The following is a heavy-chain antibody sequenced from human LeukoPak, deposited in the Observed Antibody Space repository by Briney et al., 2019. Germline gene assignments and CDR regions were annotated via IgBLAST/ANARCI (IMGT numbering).Heavy chain of an antibody. CDR3: VRDYTWSGGSCPLFDS. D-gene: IGHD2-15*01. J-gene: IGHJ4*02. V-gene: IGHV3-30*03. CDR2: ISYDGGNK. CDR1: RLTFSSYG. Sequence: GGSLRLACAAPRLTFSSYGVQWVRQAPGKGLEWMAVISYDGGNKYYADSVKGRSTISRDNSENTLYLQMSSLRAEDTAIYYGVRDYTWSGGSCPLFDSWGQGTLVSVSS.